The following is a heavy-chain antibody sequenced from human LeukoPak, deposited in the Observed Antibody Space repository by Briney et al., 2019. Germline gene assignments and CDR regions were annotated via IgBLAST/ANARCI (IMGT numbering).Heavy chain of an antibody. CDR1: GFTFSSYW. Sequence: PGGSLRLSCAASGFTFSSYWMSWVRQAPGKGLEWAANIKQDGSEKYYVDSVKGRFTTSRDNAKNSLYLQMNSLRAEDTAVYYCAGRSNYDILTGYYRDYWGQGTLVTVSS. V-gene: IGHV3-7*01. J-gene: IGHJ4*02. D-gene: IGHD3-9*01. CDR2: IKQDGSEK. CDR3: AGRSNYDILTGYYRDY.